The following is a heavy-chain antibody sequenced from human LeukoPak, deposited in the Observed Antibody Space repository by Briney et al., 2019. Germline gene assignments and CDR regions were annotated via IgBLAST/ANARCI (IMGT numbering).Heavy chain of an antibody. CDR2: IYYSGST. D-gene: IGHD2-2*01. Sequence: SETLSLTCTVSGGSISSSSYYWGWIRQPPGKGLEWIGTIYYSGSTYYNPSLKSRVTISVDTSKNQFSLKLRSVTAADTAVYYCARDAGYQPYYYMDVWGKGTTVTVSS. CDR1: GGSISSSSYY. CDR3: ARDAGYQPYYYMDV. V-gene: IGHV4-39*02. J-gene: IGHJ6*03.